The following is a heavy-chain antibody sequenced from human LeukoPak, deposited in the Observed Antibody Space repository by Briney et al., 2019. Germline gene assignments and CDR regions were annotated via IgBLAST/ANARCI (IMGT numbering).Heavy chain of an antibody. D-gene: IGHD3-10*01. J-gene: IGHJ4*02. Sequence: ASVKVSCKASGYTFTSFDINWVRQAPGQGLEWMGWMNPNSGNTGYAQKFQDRVTMTRNTSKSTAYMELSSLRSEDTAVYYCARDMHQEGSFDYWGQGTLVTVSS. CDR2: MNPNSGNT. CDR1: GYTFTSFD. CDR3: ARDMHQEGSFDY. V-gene: IGHV1-8*01.